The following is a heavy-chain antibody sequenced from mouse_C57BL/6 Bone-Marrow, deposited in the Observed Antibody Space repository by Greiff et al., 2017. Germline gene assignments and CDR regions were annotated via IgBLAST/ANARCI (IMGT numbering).Heavy chain of an antibody. Sequence: EVKLMESGGDFVKPGGSLKLSCAASGFTFSSYGMSWVRQTPDQRLEWVATISSGGSYTYYPDSVKGLFTISRDNAKNTMYLQMRSLKSEDTAMYYCARHEDYYTNYDYYAMDYWCQGTSVSV. V-gene: IGHV5-6*01. D-gene: IGHD2-5*01. CDR2: ISSGGSYT. CDR3: ARHEDYYTNYDYYAMDY. CDR1: GFTFSSYG. J-gene: IGHJ4*01.